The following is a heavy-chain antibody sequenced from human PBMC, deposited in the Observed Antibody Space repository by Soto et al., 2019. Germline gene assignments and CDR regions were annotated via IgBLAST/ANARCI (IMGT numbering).Heavy chain of an antibody. CDR1: GGSISTSNW. Sequence: QVQLQESGPGLVKPSGTLSLTCVVSGGSISTSNWWSWVRQLPGKGLEWIGEVYHTGSINYSPSLTSRLTISIDKSKNQFFLKLRSVTAADTAVYYCAREVATSGYDYWGQGTLVTVSS. D-gene: IGHD5-12*01. J-gene: IGHJ4*02. CDR3: AREVATSGYDY. V-gene: IGHV4-4*02. CDR2: VYHTGSI.